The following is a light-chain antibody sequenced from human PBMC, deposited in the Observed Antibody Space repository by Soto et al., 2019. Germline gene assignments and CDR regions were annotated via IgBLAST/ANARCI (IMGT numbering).Light chain of an antibody. CDR3: QQYGSSPPLT. V-gene: IGKV3-20*01. CDR1: QSISSSF. J-gene: IGKJ4*01. Sequence: EFVLTQSPGKLSLSPGERATLSCRASQSISSSFLAWYQQKPGQAPRLLIYGAFSRGTGIPDRLSGSGSGTDFTLTISRLEPEDFAVYYCQQYGSSPPLTFGGGTKVEIK. CDR2: GAF.